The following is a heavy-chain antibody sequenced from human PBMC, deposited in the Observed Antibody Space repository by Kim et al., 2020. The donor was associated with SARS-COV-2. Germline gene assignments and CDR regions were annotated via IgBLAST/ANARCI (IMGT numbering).Heavy chain of an antibody. Sequence: SVKVSCKASGCTFGSYAISWVRQAPGQGLEWMGGIIPIFGTANYAQKFQGRLTITADKSTSTAYMELSSLRSEDTAVYYCALHEGYSSNNWFDPWGQGTLVSVSS. CDR2: IIPIFGTA. D-gene: IGHD6-13*01. J-gene: IGHJ5*02. V-gene: IGHV1-69*06. CDR3: ALHEGYSSNNWFDP. CDR1: GCTFGSYA.